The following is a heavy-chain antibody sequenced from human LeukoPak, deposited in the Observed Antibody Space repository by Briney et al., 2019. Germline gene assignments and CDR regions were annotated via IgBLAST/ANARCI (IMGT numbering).Heavy chain of an antibody. CDR1: GFTFSSYV. V-gene: IGHV3-30*18. CDR2: TSFDGSYK. J-gene: IGHJ4*02. CDR3: AKEFSGYLASFEY. Sequence: PGGSLRLSCAASGFTFSSYVMHWVRQAPGKGLEWVAMTSFDGSYKNYADSVKGRFTISRDNSKNRLYLQMNSLRAEDTAVYYCAKEFSGYLASFEYWGQGTLVTVSS. D-gene: IGHD3-22*01.